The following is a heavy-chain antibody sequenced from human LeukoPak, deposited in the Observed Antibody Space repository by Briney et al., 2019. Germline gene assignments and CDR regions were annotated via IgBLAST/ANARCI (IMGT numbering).Heavy chain of an antibody. J-gene: IGHJ4*02. V-gene: IGHV3-11*01. CDR3: ARDERAFDY. CDR2: ISSGSTI. CDR1: GFTFSDYY. Sequence: GGSLRLSCAASGFTFSDYYMSWIRQAPGKGLEWVSYISSGSTIYYADSVKGRFTISRDNAKNSLYLQMNSLRAEDTAVYYCARDERAFDYWGQGTLVTVSS.